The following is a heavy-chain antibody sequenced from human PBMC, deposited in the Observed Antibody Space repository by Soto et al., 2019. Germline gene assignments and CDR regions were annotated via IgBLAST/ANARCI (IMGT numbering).Heavy chain of an antibody. J-gene: IGHJ4*02. CDR1: GFTFDDYG. Sequence: EVQLVESGGGVVRPGGSLRLSCAASGFTFDDYGMSWVRQAPGKGLEWVSGINCNGGSTGYADSVKGRFTISRDNAKNSLYLQMNSLRAEDTALYYCARELPPYYDILTGYYRGSDYWGQGTLVTVSS. CDR2: INCNGGST. CDR3: ARELPPYYDILTGYYRGSDY. D-gene: IGHD3-9*01. V-gene: IGHV3-20*04.